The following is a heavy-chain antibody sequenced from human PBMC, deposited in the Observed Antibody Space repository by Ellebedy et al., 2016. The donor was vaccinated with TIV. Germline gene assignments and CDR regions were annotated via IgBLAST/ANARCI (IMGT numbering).Heavy chain of an antibody. CDR3: ATREWQDPMDV. Sequence: ASVKVSXXASAHTFTAYGIHWVRQAPGQRLEWMGWINTGNGNTKYSQTFQGRVTISRDTSATTAYMELSSLMSEDTAVYYCATREWQDPMDVWGQGTTVTVSS. CDR1: AHTFTAYG. D-gene: IGHD3-3*01. J-gene: IGHJ6*02. V-gene: IGHV1-3*04. CDR2: INTGNGNT.